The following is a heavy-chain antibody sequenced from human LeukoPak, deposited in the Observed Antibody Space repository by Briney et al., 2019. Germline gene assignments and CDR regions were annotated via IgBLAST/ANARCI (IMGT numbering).Heavy chain of an antibody. Sequence: GGALRLSCAASGFTFSIYGMHWVRQAPGKGLEWVAVIWYDGSNKYYADSVKSRFTISRDNSKNTLYLQMNSLRAEDTAVYYCASDAAPWSETDNWIDPWGQGTLVTVSS. CDR1: GFTFSIYG. J-gene: IGHJ5*02. V-gene: IGHV3-33*01. CDR3: ASDAAPWSETDNWIDP. CDR2: IWYDGSNK. D-gene: IGHD1-1*01.